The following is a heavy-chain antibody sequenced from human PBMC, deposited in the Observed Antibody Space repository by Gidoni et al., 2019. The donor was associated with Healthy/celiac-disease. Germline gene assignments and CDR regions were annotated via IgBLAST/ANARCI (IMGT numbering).Heavy chain of an antibody. Sequence: QVQLVESGGGVVQPGRSLRLSCAASGFTFSSYGMHWVRQAPGKGLEWVAVIWYDGSNKYYADSVKGRFTISRDNSKNTLYLQMNSLRAEDTAVYYCARAPYIAWNYVGLDYWGQGTLVTVSS. D-gene: IGHD1-7*01. CDR3: ARAPYIAWNYVGLDY. V-gene: IGHV3-33*01. J-gene: IGHJ4*02. CDR1: GFTFSSYG. CDR2: IWYDGSNK.